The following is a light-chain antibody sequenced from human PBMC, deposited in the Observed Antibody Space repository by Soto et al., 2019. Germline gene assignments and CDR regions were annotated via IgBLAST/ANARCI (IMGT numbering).Light chain of an antibody. CDR3: QQYDNLPLT. CDR2: DAS. V-gene: IGKV1-33*01. Sequence: DIQMTQSPSSLSASVGDRVTITCQASQDISNYLNWYQQKPGKAPKLLIYDASNLETGDPSRFSGSGSGTDFTLTISSLQPEDIATYYCQQYDNLPLTFGGGTKVEIK. J-gene: IGKJ4*01. CDR1: QDISNY.